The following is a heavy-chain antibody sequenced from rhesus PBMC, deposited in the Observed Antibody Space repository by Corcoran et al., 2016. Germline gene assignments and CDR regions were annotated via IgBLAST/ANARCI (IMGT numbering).Heavy chain of an antibody. CDR2: IYGSGSST. CDR1: GGSISSSY. J-gene: IGHJ4*01. CDR3: AGPYSSGWSFFDY. Sequence: QLQLQESGPGLVKPSETLSVTCAVSGGSISSSYWSWIRQAPGKGLEWIGYIYGSGSSTNYNPSLNSRVTLSVDTSKNQLSLKLSSVTAADTAVYYCAGPYSSGWSFFDYWGQGVLVTVSS. D-gene: IGHD6S26*01. V-gene: IGHV4-169*01.